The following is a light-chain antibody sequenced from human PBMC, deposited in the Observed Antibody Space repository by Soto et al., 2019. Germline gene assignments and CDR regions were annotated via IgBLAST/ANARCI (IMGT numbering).Light chain of an antibody. CDR3: ERYHGD. CDR2: DAS. J-gene: IGKJ3*01. Sequence: DIPMTQSPSTLSASVGDRVTITCRASQSISILLAWYQQKPGKAPKLLIFDASSFASGVPSRFTGSGSGTEFTLTIRRLQPDAFSVYYRERYHGDFGPGTKVHI. CDR1: QSISIL. V-gene: IGKV1-5*01.